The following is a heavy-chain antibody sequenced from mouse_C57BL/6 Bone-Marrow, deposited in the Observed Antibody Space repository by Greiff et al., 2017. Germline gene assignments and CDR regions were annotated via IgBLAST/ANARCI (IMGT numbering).Heavy chain of an antibody. V-gene: IGHV5-6*01. J-gene: IGHJ4*01. D-gene: IGHD2-1*01. CDR2: ISSGGSYT. Sequence: VQLKESGGDLVKPGGSLKLSCAASGFTFSSYGMSWVRQTPDKRLEWVATISSGGSYTYYPDSVKGRFTISRDNAKNTLYLQMSSLKSEDTAMYYCARHIYYGNYDAMDYWGQGTSVTVSS. CDR3: ARHIYYGNYDAMDY. CDR1: GFTFSSYG.